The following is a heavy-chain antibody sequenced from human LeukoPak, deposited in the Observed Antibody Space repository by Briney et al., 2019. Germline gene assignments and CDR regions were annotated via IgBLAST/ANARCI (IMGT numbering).Heavy chain of an antibody. CDR2: IIPILGIA. Sequence: SVKVSCKASGGTFSSYAISWVRQAPGQGFEWMGGIIPILGIANYAQKFQGRVTITADKSTSTAYMELSSLRSEDTAVYYCARDWTFYYYDSSGYSNWFDPWGQGTLVTVSS. J-gene: IGHJ5*02. CDR3: ARDWTFYYYDSSGYSNWFDP. CDR1: GGTFSSYA. V-gene: IGHV1-69*10. D-gene: IGHD3-22*01.